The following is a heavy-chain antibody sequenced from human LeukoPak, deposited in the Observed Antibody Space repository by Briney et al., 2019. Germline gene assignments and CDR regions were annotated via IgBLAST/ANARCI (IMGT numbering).Heavy chain of an antibody. D-gene: IGHD5-12*01. CDR3: ARYSGYDEPFEY. Sequence: VSVTVSCTASGYTFTVYYMHWVRQAPGQGPEWMGWINPNSGGRSYAQKFQGRVTMTRDTSVTTAYMELSRLRSDDTAVYYCARYSGYDEPFEYWGQGTLVTVSS. V-gene: IGHV1-2*02. CDR2: INPNSGGR. J-gene: IGHJ4*02. CDR1: GYTFTVYY.